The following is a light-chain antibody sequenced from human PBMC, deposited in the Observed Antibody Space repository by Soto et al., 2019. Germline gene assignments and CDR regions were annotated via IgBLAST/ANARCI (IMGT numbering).Light chain of an antibody. CDR3: QPYYNWPPYT. CDR1: QSVSSN. J-gene: IGKJ2*01. V-gene: IGKV3-15*01. CDR2: GAS. Sequence: EIVMTQSPATLSVSPGERATLSCRASQSVSSNLAWYQQKPGQAPRLLIYGASTRATGIPARFSGSGSGTEFTLPISSLQSEDFAVYYCQPYYNWPPYTFGQGTKLEIK.